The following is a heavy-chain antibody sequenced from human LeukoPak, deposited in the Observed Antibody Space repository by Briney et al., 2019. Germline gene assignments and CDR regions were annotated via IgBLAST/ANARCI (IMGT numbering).Heavy chain of an antibody. D-gene: IGHD2/OR15-2a*01. J-gene: IGHJ3*02. CDR1: GYTITGYY. CDR3: AGGEYVFEAFDI. CDR2: INPNSGGT. Sequence: ASVKVSCKASGYTITGYYMHWVRQAPGQGLEWMGWINPNSGGTNYAQKFQGRVTMTRDTSISTAYMELSRPRSDDTAVYYCAGGEYVFEAFDIWGQGTMVTVSS. V-gene: IGHV1-2*02.